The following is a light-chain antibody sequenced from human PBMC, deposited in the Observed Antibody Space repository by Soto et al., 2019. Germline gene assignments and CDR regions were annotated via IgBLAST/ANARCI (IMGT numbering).Light chain of an antibody. Sequence: QSALTQPASVSGAPGQAETISCTGTHSDSCAYNFVSWYQQPPGKAPKLMLYDVNIRPSGVSNRFSGSKSGNTASLTTSGLQAEDEADYYCTSWTTSTTMIFGGGTKLTVL. CDR3: TSWTTSTTMI. CDR1: HSDSCAYNF. J-gene: IGLJ2*01. CDR2: DVN. V-gene: IGLV2-14*03.